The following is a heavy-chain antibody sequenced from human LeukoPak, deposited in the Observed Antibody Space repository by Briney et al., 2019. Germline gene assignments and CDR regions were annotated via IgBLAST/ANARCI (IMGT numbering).Heavy chain of an antibody. Sequence: ASVKVSRKASGYSFTGYYMHWVRQAPGQGLEWMGWINPYSGGTNYAQKFQGRVTMTRDTSISTAYMELSRLRSDDTAVYYCAKGAVTRSAYYYYMDVWGKGTTVTVSS. J-gene: IGHJ6*03. CDR1: GYSFTGYY. CDR3: AKGAVTRSAYYYYMDV. CDR2: INPYSGGT. D-gene: IGHD4-17*01. V-gene: IGHV1-2*02.